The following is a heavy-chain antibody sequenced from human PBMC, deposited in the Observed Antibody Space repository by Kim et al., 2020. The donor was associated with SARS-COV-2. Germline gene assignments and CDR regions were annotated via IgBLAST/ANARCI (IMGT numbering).Heavy chain of an antibody. V-gene: IGHV3-11*01. CDR3: ARDDGYNYGGIDY. CDR2: ISRSGNTI. D-gene: IGHD5-12*01. CDR1: GFTFSDYY. Sequence: GGSLRLSCAASGFTFSDYYMSWIRQAPGKGLEWVSYISRSGNTIYYADPVKGRFTISRDNAKNSLYLQMNSLRAEDTAVYHCARDDGYNYGGIDYWGQGTMVTVSS. J-gene: IGHJ4*02.